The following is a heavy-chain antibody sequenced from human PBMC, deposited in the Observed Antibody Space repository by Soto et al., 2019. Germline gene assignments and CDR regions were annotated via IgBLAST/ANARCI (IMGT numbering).Heavy chain of an antibody. J-gene: IGHJ4*02. CDR3: VRDPVDSGSSSCSEDD. CDR2: ISGDNGHT. CDR1: GYTFTSHG. Sequence: QVQLVQSGAEVKKPGASVKVSCKASGYTFTSHGVSWVRQAPGPGLEWMGWISGDNGHTKFARAFQGRVTLTTDTSTSTAYMELRSLRSDDTAVYYCVRDPVDSGSSSCSEDDWGQGTLVTVSS. V-gene: IGHV1-18*04. D-gene: IGHD2-2*01.